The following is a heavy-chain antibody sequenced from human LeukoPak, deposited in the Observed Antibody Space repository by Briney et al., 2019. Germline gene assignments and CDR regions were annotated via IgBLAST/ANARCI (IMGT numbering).Heavy chain of an antibody. Sequence: ASVKVSCKASGYTFTGYYMHWVRQAPGQGLEWMGWTNPNSGGTNYAQKFQGRVTMTRDTSISTAYMELSRLRSDDTAVYYCARDSYYGSGSAIYYYYMDVWGKGTTVTVSS. CDR2: TNPNSGGT. V-gene: IGHV1-2*02. CDR1: GYTFTGYY. J-gene: IGHJ6*03. CDR3: ARDSYYGSGSAIYYYYMDV. D-gene: IGHD3-10*01.